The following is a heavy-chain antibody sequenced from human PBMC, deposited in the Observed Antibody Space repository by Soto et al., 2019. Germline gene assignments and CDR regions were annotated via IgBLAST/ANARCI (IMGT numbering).Heavy chain of an antibody. J-gene: IGHJ6*02. CDR1: GCSFISYG. V-gene: IGHV1-18*01. Sequence: GASVTVSCKASGCSFISYGMSWVRQAPGQGLEWMGWSSAYNGNTNYAQTLQGRVTMTTDTSTSTAYMKLRSLRADDTAVYYCARDGGVAGRDGMDVWGQGTTVTVSS. CDR2: SSAYNGNT. D-gene: IGHD6-19*01. CDR3: ARDGGVAGRDGMDV.